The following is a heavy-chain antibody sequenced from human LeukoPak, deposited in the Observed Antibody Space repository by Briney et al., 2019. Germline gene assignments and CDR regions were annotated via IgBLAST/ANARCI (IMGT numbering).Heavy chain of an antibody. CDR1: GFTFSSYG. V-gene: IGHV3-30*18. J-gene: IGHJ4*02. CDR2: ISYDGSNR. CDR3: AKDSAATSVYD. Sequence: SGRSLRLSCAASGFTFSSYGMHWVRQAPGKGLEWVAVISYDGSNRYYADSVKGRFTISRDNSKNTLYLQMNSLRAEDTAVYYCAKDSAATSVYDWGKGTLVTVSS. D-gene: IGHD2-8*01.